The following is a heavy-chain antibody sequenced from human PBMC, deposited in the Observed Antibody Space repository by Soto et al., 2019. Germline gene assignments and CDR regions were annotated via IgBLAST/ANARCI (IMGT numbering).Heavy chain of an antibody. D-gene: IGHD3-16*01. CDR3: ARDNSILGAPFQD. V-gene: IGHV3-53*02. CDR1: GFTVSSNS. J-gene: IGHJ1*01. Sequence: EVELVETGGGLIQPGGSLRLSCAVSGFTVSSNSMSWVRQAPGKVLEWVSLIYADGGTYYGDSVKGRFTISRDTSKNTVSLQMTSLRADDTAVYYCARDNSILGAPFQDWGQGTLVTVSS. CDR2: IYADGGT.